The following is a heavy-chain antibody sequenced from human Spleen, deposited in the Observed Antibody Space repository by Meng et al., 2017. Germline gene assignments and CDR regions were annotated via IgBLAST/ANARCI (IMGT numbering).Heavy chain of an antibody. J-gene: IGHJ4*02. CDR3: VRDFGGESDF. D-gene: IGHD3-10*01. Sequence: VQLVESGGGVVQPGGSLRLSCAASGFTFSAYAMHWVRQAPGKGLVWVARMNPEETTISHAGSVMGRFTISRDIAKNTLYLQMNSLRAEDSALYFCVRDFGGESDFWGQGTLVTVSS. CDR2: MNPEETTI. V-gene: IGHV3-74*01. CDR1: GFTFSAYA.